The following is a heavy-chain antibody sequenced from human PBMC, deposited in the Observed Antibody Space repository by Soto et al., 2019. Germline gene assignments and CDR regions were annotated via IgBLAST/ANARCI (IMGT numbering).Heavy chain of an antibody. Sequence: SETLSLTCIVSGGSISGGTYYWSWIRQPPGQGLEWIGYIYFSGSTYYNPSLKSRVIISVDTSKNQFSLRLSSVTAADTAVYYCARGDWPTQMDVWGQGTTVTVSS. J-gene: IGHJ6*02. D-gene: IGHD2-21*01. CDR2: IYFSGST. CDR1: GGSISGGTYY. V-gene: IGHV4-31*03. CDR3: ARGDWPTQMDV.